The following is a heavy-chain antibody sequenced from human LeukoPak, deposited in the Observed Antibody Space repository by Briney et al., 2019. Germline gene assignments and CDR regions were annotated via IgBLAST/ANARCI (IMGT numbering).Heavy chain of an antibody. CDR2: IKQDGSEK. V-gene: IGHV3-7*01. J-gene: IGHJ4*02. CDR3: ARGGWTFDN. Sequence: GGSLRLSCAASGITFSSYWMSWVRQAPGKGLEWVANIKQDGSEKYYVDSVKGRFTISRDNAKNSLYMQMNSLRAEDTAVYSCARGGWTFDNWGQGTLVTVSS. D-gene: IGHD3/OR15-3a*01. CDR1: GITFSSYW.